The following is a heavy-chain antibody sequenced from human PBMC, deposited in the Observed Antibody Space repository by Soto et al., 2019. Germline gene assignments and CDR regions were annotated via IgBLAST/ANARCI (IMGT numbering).Heavy chain of an antibody. D-gene: IGHD3-10*01. V-gene: IGHV4-59*12. CDR1: GGSITSYH. J-gene: IGHJ4*02. CDR3: ARGIPMQEGAPDKYYFDS. CDR2: TSYTGNT. Sequence: SETLSLTCIVSGGSITSYHWSWIRQFPGKGLEWIAYTSYTGNTNYNPSLQSRVTISVDTSKNQFSLKLRSVTAADTAVYSCARGIPMQEGAPDKYYFDSWGQGTQVTVSS.